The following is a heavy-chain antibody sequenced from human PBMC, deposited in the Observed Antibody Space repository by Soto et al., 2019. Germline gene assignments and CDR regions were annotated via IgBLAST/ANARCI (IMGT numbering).Heavy chain of an antibody. V-gene: IGHV4-59*01. CDR2: IYYSGIT. CDR1: GVSISPYY. J-gene: IGHJ4*02. D-gene: IGHD6-19*01. CDR3: ARDRQNSGY. Sequence: PSETLSLTCTVSGVSISPYYCSWFRQPPGKGLEWIGYIYYSGITNYSPALRTRVTISLDTSKSQFSLKLNSVTAADTAVYYCARDRQNSGYWGQGTLVTVYS.